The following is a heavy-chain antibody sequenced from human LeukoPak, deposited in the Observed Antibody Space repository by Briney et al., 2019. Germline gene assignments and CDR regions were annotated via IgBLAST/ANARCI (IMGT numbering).Heavy chain of an antibody. V-gene: IGHV4-39*01. D-gene: IGHD3-3*01. CDR2: IYYSGST. Sequence: PSETLSLTCTVSGGSISSSSYYWGWIRQPPGKGLEWIGSIYYSGSTYYNPSLKGRVTISVDTSSNQFSLKLSSVTAADTAVYYCARCGYYDFWSGYNPATFDYWGQGTLVTVSS. CDR3: ARCGYYDFWSGYNPATFDY. J-gene: IGHJ4*02. CDR1: GGSISSSSYY.